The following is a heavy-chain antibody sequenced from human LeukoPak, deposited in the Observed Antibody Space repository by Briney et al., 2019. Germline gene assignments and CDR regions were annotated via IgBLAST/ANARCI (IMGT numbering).Heavy chain of an antibody. V-gene: IGHV3-11*06. CDR1: GFTFNDYY. CDR3: ARQQTSAATGGFDF. Sequence: GGSLRLSCAASGFTFNDYYMTWIRQAPGKGLEWVSYISSPGSYTIFADSVKGQFTISRDNAKNSLYLQMSNLRAEDTALYYCARQQTSAATGGFDFWGQGTLVTVSS. CDR2: ISSPGSYT. D-gene: IGHD6-25*01. J-gene: IGHJ4*02.